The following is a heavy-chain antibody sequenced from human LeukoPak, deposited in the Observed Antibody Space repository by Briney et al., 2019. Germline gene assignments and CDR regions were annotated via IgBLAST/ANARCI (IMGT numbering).Heavy chain of an antibody. CDR2: INHSGST. V-gene: IGHV4-34*01. CDR3: ARSYGSGSYFDS. Sequence: KPSETLSLTCAVYGGSFSGYYWSWIRQPPGKGLEWIGEINHSGSTNYNPSLKSRVTISVDTSKNQFSLKLSSVTAADTAVYYCARSYGSGSYFDSWGQGTLVTASS. D-gene: IGHD3-10*01. J-gene: IGHJ4*02. CDR1: GGSFSGYY.